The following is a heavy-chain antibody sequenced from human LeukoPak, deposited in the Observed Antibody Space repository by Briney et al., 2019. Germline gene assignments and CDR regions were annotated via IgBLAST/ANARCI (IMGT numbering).Heavy chain of an antibody. CDR2: IYYSGST. Sequence: SETLSLTCTVSGGSISSSSYYWGLIRQPPGKGLAWIGSIYYSGSTYYNPSLKSRVTVSVDTSKNQFSLKLSSVPAGDTAVYYCSRHQGLYDILTGYYYYYYYMDVWGKGTTVTISS. V-gene: IGHV4-39*01. D-gene: IGHD3-9*01. J-gene: IGHJ6*03. CDR1: GGSISSSSYY. CDR3: SRHQGLYDILTGYYYYYYYMDV.